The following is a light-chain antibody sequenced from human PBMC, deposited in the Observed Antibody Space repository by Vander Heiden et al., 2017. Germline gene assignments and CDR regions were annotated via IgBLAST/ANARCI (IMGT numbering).Light chain of an antibody. CDR2: AAS. CDR3: QQSVSSPFT. J-gene: IGKJ3*01. Sequence: DIQMTQSPSSLSASVGDRVTITCRASQSISSYLNWYQQKPGKAPKLLIYAASSLHSGVPSRFSGSGSGTDFALTISRLQPEDFATYYCQQSVSSPFTFGQGTKVDIK. V-gene: IGKV1-39*01. CDR1: QSISSY.